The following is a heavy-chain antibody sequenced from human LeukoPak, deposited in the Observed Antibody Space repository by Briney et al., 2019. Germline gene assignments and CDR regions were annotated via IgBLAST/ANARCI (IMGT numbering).Heavy chain of an antibody. D-gene: IGHD6-6*01. Sequence: SVKVSCKASRGTFSSYAISWVRQAPGQGLEWMGGIIPIFGIPNYAQKFQGRVTISADESTSTAYMELRSLRSEDTAVYYCARAGIAARPGGGNWFDPWGQGTLVTVSS. J-gene: IGHJ5*02. CDR1: RGTFSSYA. CDR3: ARAGIAARPGGGNWFDP. V-gene: IGHV1-69*13. CDR2: IIPIFGIP.